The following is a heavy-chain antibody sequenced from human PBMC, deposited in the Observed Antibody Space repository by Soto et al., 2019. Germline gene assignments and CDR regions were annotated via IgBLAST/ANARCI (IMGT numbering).Heavy chain of an antibody. Sequence: GGSLRLSCAASGFTFSDSYMSWIRQAPGKGLEWISYITFSGNTVYYADSLKGRFTISRDNAKNSLYLQMNRLRAEDTAVYYCARVSWREKYGMDVWGQGTTVTVS. CDR2: ITFSGNTV. J-gene: IGHJ6*02. CDR1: GFTFSDSY. CDR3: ARVSWREKYGMDV. V-gene: IGHV3-11*01.